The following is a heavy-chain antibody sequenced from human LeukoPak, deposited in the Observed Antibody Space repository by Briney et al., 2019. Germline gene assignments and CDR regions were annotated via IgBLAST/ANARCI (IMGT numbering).Heavy chain of an antibody. CDR1: GGSISTSNYY. Sequence: SETLSLTCTVSGGSISTSNYYWGWIRQPPGKGLEWIGNIFYSGSTYYSPSLKSRVTISLDTSRNQFSLKLSSVTAADTAVYYCARDKRVAVAGTYIYYYYMDVWGNGTTVTISS. CDR2: IFYSGST. V-gene: IGHV4-39*07. J-gene: IGHJ6*03. D-gene: IGHD6-19*01. CDR3: ARDKRVAVAGTYIYYYYMDV.